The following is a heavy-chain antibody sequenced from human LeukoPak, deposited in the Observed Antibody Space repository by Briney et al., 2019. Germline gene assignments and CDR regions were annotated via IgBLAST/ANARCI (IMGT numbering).Heavy chain of an antibody. Sequence: PSETLSLTCTVSGGSISSYYWSWIRQPPGKGLEWIGYIYYSGSTNYSPSLKSRVTISVDTSKNQFSLKLSSVTAADTAVYYCARLGRDYDILTGYYHPPLWGQGTLVTVSS. CDR2: IYYSGST. V-gene: IGHV4-59*08. J-gene: IGHJ4*02. CDR1: GGSISSYY. CDR3: ARLGRDYDILTGYYHPPL. D-gene: IGHD3-9*01.